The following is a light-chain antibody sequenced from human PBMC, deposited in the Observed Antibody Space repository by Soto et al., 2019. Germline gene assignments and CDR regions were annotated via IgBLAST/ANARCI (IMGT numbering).Light chain of an antibody. Sequence: EIVLTQSPATLSAFPGDRVTLSCRASQALNTRLAWYQHKPGQAPRLLIYLTSNRAAGVPSRFSAWGSETDFTLTISDVQPEDFAVYYCHQRQSWPRTFGQGTKL. CDR2: LTS. CDR3: HQRQSWPRT. V-gene: IGKV3-11*01. J-gene: IGKJ1*01. CDR1: QALNTR.